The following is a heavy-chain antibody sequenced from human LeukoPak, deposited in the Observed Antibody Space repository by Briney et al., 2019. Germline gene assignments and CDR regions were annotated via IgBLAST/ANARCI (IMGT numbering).Heavy chain of an antibody. V-gene: IGHV3-21*01. D-gene: IGHD6-19*01. J-gene: IGHJ3*02. CDR3: ARPRYAVANAFDI. CDR2: ISSSSSYI. CDR1: GFTFSTYG. Sequence: GGSLRLSCAASGFTFSTYGMHWVRQAPGKGLEWVSSISSSSSYIYYADSVKGRFTISRDNAKNSLYLQMNSLRAEDTAVYYCARPRYAVANAFDIWGQGTMVTVSS.